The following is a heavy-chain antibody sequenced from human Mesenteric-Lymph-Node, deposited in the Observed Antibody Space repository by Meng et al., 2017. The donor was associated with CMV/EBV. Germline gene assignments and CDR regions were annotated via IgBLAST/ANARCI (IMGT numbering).Heavy chain of an antibody. J-gene: IGHJ4*02. D-gene: IGHD3-22*01. CDR3: ARDRHDFDDNSYYRYFDY. CDR2: VSYSGGT. V-gene: IGHV4-59*01. Sequence: GSLRLSCTVSGGSISPYYWSWIRQAPGKGLEWIGYVSYSGGTNSNPSLKGRVSTSVDRTKSQFSLKLRSVTAADTAVYYCARDRHDFDDNSYYRYFDYWGQGTLVTVSS. CDR1: GGSISPYY.